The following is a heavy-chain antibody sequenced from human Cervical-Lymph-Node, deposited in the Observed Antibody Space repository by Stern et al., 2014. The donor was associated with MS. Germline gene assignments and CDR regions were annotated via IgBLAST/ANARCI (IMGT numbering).Heavy chain of an antibody. D-gene: IGHD4-17*01. CDR1: GASITTNH. V-gene: IGHV4-59*08. CDR3: ASCDGYSFAS. J-gene: IGHJ4*02. CDR2: VHYTGST. Sequence: QVQLQESGPGLVKPSETLSLTCVVSGASITTNHWSWIRQSPGKGLEWIGNVHYTGSTTYNPALQSRVPPAIDTSTKQFSLSLGSVTAADTAVYFCASCDGYSFASWGQGTLVTVSS.